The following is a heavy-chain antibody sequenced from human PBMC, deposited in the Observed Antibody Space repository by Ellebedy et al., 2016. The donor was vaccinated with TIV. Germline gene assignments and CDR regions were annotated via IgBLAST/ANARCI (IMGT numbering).Heavy chain of an antibody. J-gene: IGHJ4*02. D-gene: IGHD4-23*01. V-gene: IGHV3-15*01. CDR2: IKRNADGGTA. CDR3: ARWAFARCDY. CDR1: GFTSSNYD. Sequence: GGSLRLSXATSGFTSSNYDMNWVRQAPGKGLEWVGRIKRNADGGTADYGAPVKGRFTISRDDSKDTLYLQMSSLKTEDTAVYYCARWAFARCDYWGQGSLVTVSS.